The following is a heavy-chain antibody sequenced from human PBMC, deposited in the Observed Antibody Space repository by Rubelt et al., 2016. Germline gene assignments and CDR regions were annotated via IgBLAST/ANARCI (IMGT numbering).Heavy chain of an antibody. V-gene: IGHV3-23*04. CDR3: SGVRITSAGMVTLDKYGMDV. J-gene: IGHJ6*02. CDR1: GFTFSGYA. CDR2: ISGSGGTI. Sequence: EVQLVESGGGFVQPGGSLRLSCVASGFTFSGYAMTWVRPAPVKGLGWVSSISGSGGTIHYADSVKGRFTISRDHSKNTLYLQMSNLRVEDTAVEYWSGVRITSAGMVTLDKYGMDVWGQGTKVTVSS. D-gene: IGHD2-15*01.